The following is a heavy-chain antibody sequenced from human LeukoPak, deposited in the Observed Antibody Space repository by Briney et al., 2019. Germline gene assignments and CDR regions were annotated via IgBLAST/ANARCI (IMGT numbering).Heavy chain of an antibody. V-gene: IGHV3-9*01. J-gene: IGHJ3*02. CDR3: AKEWELDAFDI. D-gene: IGHD1-26*01. CDR1: GFTFDDYA. CDR2: ISWNSGSI. Sequence: GGSLRLSCAASGFTFDDYAMHWVRQAPGKGLEWVSGISWNSGSIGYADSVKGRFTISRDNAKSSLYLQMNSLRAEDTALYYCAKEWELDAFDIWGQGTMVTVSS.